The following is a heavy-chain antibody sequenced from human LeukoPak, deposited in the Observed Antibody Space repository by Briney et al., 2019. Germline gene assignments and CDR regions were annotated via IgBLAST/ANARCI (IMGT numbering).Heavy chain of an antibody. CDR1: GVSISSGGYY. Sequence: SETLSLTCTVSGVSISSGGYYWSWIRQPPGKGLEWIGYIYHSGSTNYNPSLKSRVTISVDTSKNQFSLKLSSVTAADTAVYYCAREGISGSSDPRYYYYYYMDVWGKGTTVTVSS. CDR2: IYHSGST. J-gene: IGHJ6*03. CDR3: AREGISGSSDPRYYYYYYMDV. V-gene: IGHV4-30-2*01. D-gene: IGHD6-6*01.